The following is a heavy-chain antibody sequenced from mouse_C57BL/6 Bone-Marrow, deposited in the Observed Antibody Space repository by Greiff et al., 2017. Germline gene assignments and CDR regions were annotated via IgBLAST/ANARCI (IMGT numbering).Heavy chain of an antibody. CDR3: APNVTGVLFDY. CDR2: IYPGDGDT. V-gene: IGHV1-82*01. Sequence: VQLQQSGPELVKPGASVQISCKASGYAFSSSWMNWVKQRPGKGLEWIGRIYPGDGDTNYNGKFKGKATLTADKSSSTAYMQLSSLTSEDSAVYFCAPNVTGVLFDYWGQGTTLTVSS. J-gene: IGHJ2*01. CDR1: GYAFSSSW. D-gene: IGHD2-12*01.